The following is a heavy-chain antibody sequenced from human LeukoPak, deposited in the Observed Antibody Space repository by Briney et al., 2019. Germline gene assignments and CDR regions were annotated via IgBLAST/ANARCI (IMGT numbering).Heavy chain of an antibody. V-gene: IGHV1-18*04. D-gene: IGHD4-17*01. CDR3: ARDEDYGDYGSWFDP. J-gene: IGHJ5*02. CDR2: ISAYNGNT. CDR1: XYTFTSYG. Sequence: SCKXSXYTFTSYGISWVRQAPGQGLEWMGWISAYNGNTNYAQSLQGRVTLTTDTSTSTAYMELRSLRSDDTAVYYCARDEDYGDYGSWFDPWGQGTPVTVSS.